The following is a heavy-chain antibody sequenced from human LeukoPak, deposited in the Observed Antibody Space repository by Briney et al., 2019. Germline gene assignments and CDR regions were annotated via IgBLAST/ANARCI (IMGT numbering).Heavy chain of an antibody. CDR3: ARGGYYDSSGYDFDY. Sequence: SETLSLTCTVSGGSISSYYWSWIRQPAGKGLEWIGRIYTSGSTNYNPSLKSRVTMSVDTSKNQFSLKLSSVTAADTAVYYCARGGYYDSSGYDFDYWGQGTLVTVSS. J-gene: IGHJ4*02. CDR1: GGSISSYY. CDR2: IYTSGST. V-gene: IGHV4-4*07. D-gene: IGHD3-22*01.